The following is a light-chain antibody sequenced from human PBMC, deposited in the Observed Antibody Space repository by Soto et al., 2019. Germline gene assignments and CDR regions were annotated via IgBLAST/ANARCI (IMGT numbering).Light chain of an antibody. CDR3: MQARETPRT. J-gene: IGKJ1*01. CDR2: MTS. Sequence: DIVMTQSPLSLLVTPGEAASISCRSSQSLLHKNKNTYFNWYLQKPGQSPQLLIYMTSKRASGVPDRFSGSGSGTYFTLRISRVEAEDAGVSYCMQARETPRTFGKGTKVEIK. V-gene: IGKV2-28*01. CDR1: QSLLHKNKNTY.